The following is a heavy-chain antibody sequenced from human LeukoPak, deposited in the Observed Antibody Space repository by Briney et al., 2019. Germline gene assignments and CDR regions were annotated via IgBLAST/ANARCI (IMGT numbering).Heavy chain of an antibody. CDR3: ARLGSYHDF. Sequence: SQTLSLTCTVSGGSISSCGCYWGWLRQHPGKGLEWIGYIYSSGTTYYNPSLKSRVNISVDTSKNQFSLKLSSVTAADTAVYFCARLGSYHDFWGQGALVTVSS. CDR1: GGSISSCGCY. J-gene: IGHJ4*02. D-gene: IGHD1-26*01. V-gene: IGHV4-31*03. CDR2: IYSSGTT.